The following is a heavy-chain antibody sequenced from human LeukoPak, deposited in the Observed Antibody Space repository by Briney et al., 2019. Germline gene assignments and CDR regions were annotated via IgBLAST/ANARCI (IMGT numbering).Heavy chain of an antibody. CDR1: GFTFSSYG. Sequence: GRSLRLSCAASGFTFSSYGMHWVRQAPGKGLEWVAVIWYDGSNKYYADSVKGRFTISRDNSKNTLYLQMNSLRAEDTAVYYCARVKSRKYSSSWYTLLVTWFDPWGQGTLVTVSS. CDR3: ARVKSRKYSSSWYTLLVTWFDP. J-gene: IGHJ5*02. CDR2: IWYDGSNK. D-gene: IGHD6-13*01. V-gene: IGHV3-33*01.